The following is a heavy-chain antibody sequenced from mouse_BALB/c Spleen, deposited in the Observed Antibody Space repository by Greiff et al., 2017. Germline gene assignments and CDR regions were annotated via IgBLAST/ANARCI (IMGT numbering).Heavy chain of an antibody. D-gene: IGHD2-4*01. CDR2: INPSNGGT. CDR3: TGGLRRSPWFAY. CDR1: GYTFTSYW. J-gene: IGHJ3*01. Sequence: QVQLQQPGAALVKPGASVKLSCKASGYTFTSYWMHWVQLRPGQGFEWIGEINPSNGGTNYNEKFKRKATLTVDKSSSTAYMQLSSLTSEDSAVYYCTGGLRRSPWFAYWGQGTLVTVSA. V-gene: IGHV1S16*01.